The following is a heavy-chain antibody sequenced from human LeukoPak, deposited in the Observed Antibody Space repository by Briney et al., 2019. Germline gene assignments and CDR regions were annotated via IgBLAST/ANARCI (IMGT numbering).Heavy chain of an antibody. Sequence: GGSLRLSCAASGFTFSSYSMNWVRQAPGKGLEWVSYISSSSSTIYYADSVKGRFTISRDNAKNSLYLQMNSLRDEDTAVYYCXXXLXTMXXGDYGNWGYYYYMDVWGKGTTVTVSS. D-gene: IGHD4-17*01. CDR2: ISSSSSTI. CDR1: GFTFSSYS. CDR3: XXXLXTMXXGDYGNWGYYYYMDV. V-gene: IGHV3-48*02. J-gene: IGHJ6*03.